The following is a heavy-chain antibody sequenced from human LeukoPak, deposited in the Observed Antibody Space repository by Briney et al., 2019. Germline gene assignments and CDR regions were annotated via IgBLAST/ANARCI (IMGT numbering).Heavy chain of an antibody. CDR1: GFSLSTRGMC. CDR2: IDWDEDK. J-gene: IGHJ4*02. V-gene: IGHV2-70*11. Sequence: SGPALVKPTQTLTLTCTFSGFSLSTRGMCVSWIRQPPGKALEWLARIDWDEDKYYSTSLKTRLPISKDTSKNQVVLTMTNMDPVDTATYYCARSPIQLWLHYFDYWGQGTLVTVSS. D-gene: IGHD5-18*01. CDR3: ARSPIQLWLHYFDY.